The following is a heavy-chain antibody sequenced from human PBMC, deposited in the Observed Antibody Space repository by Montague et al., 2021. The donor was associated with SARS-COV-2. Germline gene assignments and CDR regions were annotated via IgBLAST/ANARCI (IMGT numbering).Heavy chain of an antibody. CDR3: ARGYSGSYYSYFDY. D-gene: IGHD1-26*01. J-gene: IGHJ4*02. CDR2: ISYDGSNK. CDR1: GFTFSSYA. Sequence: SLRLSCAASGFTFSSYAMHWVRQAPGQGLEWVAVISYDGSNKYYADSVKGRFTISRDNSKNTLYLQMNSLRAEDTAVYYCARGYSGSYYSYFDYWGQGTLVTVSS. V-gene: IGHV3-30*04.